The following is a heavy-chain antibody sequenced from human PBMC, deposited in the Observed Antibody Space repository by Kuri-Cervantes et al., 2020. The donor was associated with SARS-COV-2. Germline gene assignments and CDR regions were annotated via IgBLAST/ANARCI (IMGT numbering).Heavy chain of an antibody. CDR2: IWYDGSNK. J-gene: IGHJ4*02. D-gene: IGHD2-2*01. CDR3: ARDLAPAAMLDY. CDR1: GFTFSSYG. V-gene: IGHV3-33*01. Sequence: GGSLRLSCAASGFTFSSYGMHWVRQAPGKGLEWVAVIWYDGSNKYYADSVKGRFTISRDNSKNTLYLQMNSLRAEDTAVYYCARDLAPAAMLDYWGQGTLVTVSS.